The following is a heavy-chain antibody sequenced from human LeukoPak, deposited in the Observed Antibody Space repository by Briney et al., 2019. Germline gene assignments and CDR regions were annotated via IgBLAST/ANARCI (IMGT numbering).Heavy chain of an antibody. CDR3: ARSIVGATAYIWFDP. CDR1: GGSISSGGYY. V-gene: IGHV4-31*03. CDR2: IYYSGST. J-gene: IGHJ5*02. D-gene: IGHD1-26*01. Sequence: KPSQTLSLTCTVSGGSISSGGYYWSWIRQHPGKGLEWIGYIYYSGSTYYNPSLESRVTISVDTSKNQFSLKLSSVTAADTAVYYCARSIVGATAYIWFDPWGQGTLVTVSS.